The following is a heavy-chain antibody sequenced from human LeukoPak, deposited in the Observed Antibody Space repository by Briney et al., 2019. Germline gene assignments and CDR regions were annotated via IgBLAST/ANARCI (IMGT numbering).Heavy chain of an antibody. Sequence: SVKVSCKASGGTFSSYAISWVRQAPGQGLEWMGGIIPIFGTANYAQKFQGRVTITTDESTSTAYMELSGLRSEDTAVYYCARWRYSSGNWFDPWGQGTLVTVPS. J-gene: IGHJ5*02. D-gene: IGHD6-19*01. CDR2: IIPIFGTA. CDR1: GGTFSSYA. CDR3: ARWRYSSGNWFDP. V-gene: IGHV1-69*05.